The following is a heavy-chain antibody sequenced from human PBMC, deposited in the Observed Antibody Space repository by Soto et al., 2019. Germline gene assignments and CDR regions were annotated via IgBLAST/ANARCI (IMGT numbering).Heavy chain of an antibody. CDR1: GGSFSGYY. CDR2: INHSGST. CDR3: ARGSVFRFFECLFTNIHGMHV. Sequence: SETLSLTCAVYGGSFSGYYWSWIRQPPGKGLEWIGEINHSGSTNYNPSLKSRVTISVDTSKNQFSLKLSSVTAADTAVYYCARGSVFRFFECLFTNIHGMHVSGQGPKVTVS. J-gene: IGHJ6*02. D-gene: IGHD3-3*01. V-gene: IGHV4-34*01.